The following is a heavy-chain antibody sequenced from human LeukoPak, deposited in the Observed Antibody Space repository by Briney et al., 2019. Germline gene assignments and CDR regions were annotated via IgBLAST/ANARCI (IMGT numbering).Heavy chain of an antibody. D-gene: IGHD6-13*01. CDR1: GFTFSSYA. CDR3: AKVPSSWYYFDY. Sequence: GGSLRLSCAASGFTFSSYAMSWVRQAPGKGLEWVSAISGSGGSTYYADSVKGRFTISRDNSKNTPYLQMNSLRAEDTAVYYCAKVPSSWYYFDYWGQGTLVTVSS. V-gene: IGHV3-23*01. CDR2: ISGSGGST. J-gene: IGHJ4*02.